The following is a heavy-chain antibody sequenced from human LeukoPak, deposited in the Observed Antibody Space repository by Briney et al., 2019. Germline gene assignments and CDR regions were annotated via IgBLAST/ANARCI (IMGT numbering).Heavy chain of an antibody. CDR2: ISGSGSST. Sequence: GGSLRLSCAASGFTFSSYAMSWVRQAPGKGLEWVSAISGSGSSTYYADSVKGRFTISRDNSKNTLYLQMNSLRAEDTAVYYCAKDRSGYCSGGSCYPFDYWGQGTLVTVSS. J-gene: IGHJ4*02. CDR3: AKDRSGYCSGGSCYPFDY. CDR1: GFTFSSYA. V-gene: IGHV3-23*01. D-gene: IGHD2-15*01.